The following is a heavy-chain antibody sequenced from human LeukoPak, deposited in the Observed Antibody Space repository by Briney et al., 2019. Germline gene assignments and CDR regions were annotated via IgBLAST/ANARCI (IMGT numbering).Heavy chain of an antibody. CDR1: GFAFNTYT. Sequence: GGSLRLSCAASGFAFNTYTMSWVRQTPGKGLEWDSSISSTGAYIYHADSMDGRFTVSRDNARNLLYLHMNSLRAEDSAMYFCARVSSNPYSRGYYHFDYWGQGTLVTVSS. J-gene: IGHJ4*02. D-gene: IGHD6-25*01. CDR3: ARVSSNPYSRGYYHFDY. CDR2: ISSTGAYI. V-gene: IGHV3-21*01.